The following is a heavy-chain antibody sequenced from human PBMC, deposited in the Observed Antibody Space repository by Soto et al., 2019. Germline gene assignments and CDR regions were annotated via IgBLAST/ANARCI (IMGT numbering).Heavy chain of an antibody. Sequence: QVQLQESGPGLVKPSQTLSLICTVSGGSISSGGYYWSWIRQHPGKGLEWIGYIYSSGSTYYKPSLKSRLTLSLDTSENHFSLNLSSMTAADTAVYYCARDGDGSGYFLDFWGQGTLVTVSS. CDR2: IYSSGST. D-gene: IGHD3-22*01. V-gene: IGHV4-31*03. CDR1: GGSISSGGYY. J-gene: IGHJ4*02. CDR3: ARDGDGSGYFLDF.